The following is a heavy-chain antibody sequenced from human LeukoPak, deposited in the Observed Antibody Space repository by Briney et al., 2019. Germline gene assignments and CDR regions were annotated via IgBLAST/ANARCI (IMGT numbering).Heavy chain of an antibody. CDR1: GFTFSTSA. D-gene: IGHD6-13*01. J-gene: IGHJ4*02. CDR3: AAGAAAGYFDY. V-gene: IGHV1-58*02. Sequence: GTSVKVSCEASGFTFSTSAMQWVRQARGQRLEWIGWIVLGSGNAKYAQNFQERATITRDISKSTAYMELSSLRSEDTAVYFCAAGAAAGYFDYWGQGSLVTVSS. CDR2: IVLGSGNA.